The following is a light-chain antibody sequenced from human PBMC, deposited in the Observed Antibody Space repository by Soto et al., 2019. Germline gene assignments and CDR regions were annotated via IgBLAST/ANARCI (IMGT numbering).Light chain of an antibody. J-gene: IGKJ1*01. CDR3: QQYGSSPTWT. CDR2: GAS. Sequence: EIVLTQSPGTLSLSPGERATLSCRASQSVSSSYLAWYQQKPGQAPRLLMYGASSRATGIPDRFSGSGSGTDFPLTISRLETEDFAVYYCQQYGSSPTWTFGQGTKVEIK. V-gene: IGKV3-20*01. CDR1: QSVSSSY.